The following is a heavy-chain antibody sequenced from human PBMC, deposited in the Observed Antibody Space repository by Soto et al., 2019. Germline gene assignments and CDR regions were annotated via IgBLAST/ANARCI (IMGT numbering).Heavy chain of an antibody. CDR1: GFTFGSYW. Sequence: EVQLVESGGGLVQPGGSLRLSCAAPGFTFGSYWMHWVRQAPGKGLVWVSHISLDGSRTTYADSVKGRFTISRDNAKSTLYLLMSRLRAEDAAVYYGARPPPGYSFGDRYYGIDVWGQGTMVTVSS. D-gene: IGHD3-10*01. J-gene: IGHJ6*02. CDR3: ARPPPGYSFGDRYYGIDV. CDR2: ISLDGSRT. V-gene: IGHV3-74*01.